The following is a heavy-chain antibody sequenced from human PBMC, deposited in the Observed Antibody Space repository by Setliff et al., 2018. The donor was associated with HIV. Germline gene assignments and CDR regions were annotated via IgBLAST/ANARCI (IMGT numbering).Heavy chain of an antibody. CDR2: IDHRGST. D-gene: IGHD6-13*01. V-gene: IGHV4-34*01. CDR1: GGSFSGYY. CDR3: ARGLPRRHSFIAAAGGFYYYGMDV. Sequence: SETLSLTCAVYGGSFSGYYWSWIRQPPGKGLEWIGEIDHRGSTNYNPSLKSRVTISVDTSKNQFSLNLNSVTPADTDVYYCARGLPRRHSFIAAAGGFYYYGMDVWGQGTTVTVSS. J-gene: IGHJ6*02.